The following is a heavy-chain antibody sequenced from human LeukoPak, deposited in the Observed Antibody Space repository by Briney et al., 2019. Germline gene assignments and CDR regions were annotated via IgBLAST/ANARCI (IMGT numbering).Heavy chain of an antibody. CDR2: IYTSGST. D-gene: IGHD1-20*01. J-gene: IGHJ4*02. Sequence: SETLSLTCTVSGGSISSYYWSWIRQPPGKGLEWIGCIYTSGSTNYNPSLKSRVTISVDTSKNQFSLKLSSVTAADTAVYYCARDEGKLGYNWNYFDYWGQGTLVTVSS. V-gene: IGHV4-4*09. CDR1: GGSISSYY. CDR3: ARDEGKLGYNWNYFDY.